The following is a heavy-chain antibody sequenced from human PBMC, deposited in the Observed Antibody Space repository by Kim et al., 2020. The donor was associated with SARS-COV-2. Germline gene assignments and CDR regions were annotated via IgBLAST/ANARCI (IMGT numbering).Heavy chain of an antibody. V-gene: IGHV1-46*01. CDR1: GYTFTSYY. CDR3: ASPLNDYYDSSGYYSPFGY. J-gene: IGHJ4*02. D-gene: IGHD3-22*01. CDR2: INPSGGST. Sequence: ASVKVSCKASGYTFTSYYMHWVRQAPGQGLEWMGIINPSGGSTSYAQKFQGRVTMTRDTSTSTVYMELSSLRSEDTAVYYCASPLNDYYDSSGYYSPFGYWGQGTLVTVSS.